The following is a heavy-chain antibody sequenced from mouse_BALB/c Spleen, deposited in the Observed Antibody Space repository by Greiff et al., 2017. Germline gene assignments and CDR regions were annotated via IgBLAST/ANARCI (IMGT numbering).Heavy chain of an antibody. J-gene: IGHJ2*01. V-gene: IGHV3-6*02. CDR2: ISYDGSN. CDR1: GYSITSGYY. CDR3: ARDRGYYDYFDY. Sequence: EVKLMESGPGLVKPSQSLSLTCSVTGYSITSGYYWNWIRQFPGNKLEWMGYISYDGSNNYNPSLKNRISITRDTSKNQFFLKLNSVTTEDTATYYCARDRGYYDYFDYWGQGTTLTVSS. D-gene: IGHD2-3*01.